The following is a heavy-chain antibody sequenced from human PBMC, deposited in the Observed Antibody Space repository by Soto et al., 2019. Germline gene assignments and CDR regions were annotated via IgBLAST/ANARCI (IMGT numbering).Heavy chain of an antibody. V-gene: IGHV1-58*01. CDR3: AADPMPTSYYYYDMDV. CDR1: GFTFIRSA. J-gene: IGHJ6*02. Sequence: ASVKVSCKASGFTFIRSAVQWVRQARGQRLEWVGWIVVASGNTNYAQKFQDRVTITRDMSTSTAYMDLRSLRSEDTAVYYCAADPMPTSYYYYDMDVWGQGTTVTVS. D-gene: IGHD2-2*01. CDR2: IVVASGNT.